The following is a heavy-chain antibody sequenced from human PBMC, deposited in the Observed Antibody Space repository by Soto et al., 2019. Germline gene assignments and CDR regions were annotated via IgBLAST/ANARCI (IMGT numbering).Heavy chain of an antibody. CDR2: IIPILGIA. Sequence: QVQLVQSGAEVKKPGSSVKVSCKASGGTFSSYTISWVRQAPGQGLEWMGRIIPILGIANYAQKFQGRVTITADKSTSTSYMELSSLRSEDTAVYYCARDLPLGYWGEWYYYGMDVWGQGTKVTVSS. J-gene: IGHJ6*02. V-gene: IGHV1-69*08. CDR3: ARDLPLGYWGEWYYYGMDV. D-gene: IGHD3-16*01. CDR1: GGTFSSYT.